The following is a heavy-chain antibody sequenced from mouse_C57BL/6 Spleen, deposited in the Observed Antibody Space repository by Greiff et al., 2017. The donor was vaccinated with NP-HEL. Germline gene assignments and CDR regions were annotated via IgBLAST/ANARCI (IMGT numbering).Heavy chain of an antibody. CDR1: GFTFSDYY. CDR2: INYDGSST. D-gene: IGHD2-5*01. CDR3: ARCPYSNYVHWYFDV. V-gene: IGHV5-16*01. Sequence: EAQVVESEGGLVQPGSSMKLSCTASGFTFSDYYMAWVRQVPEKGLEWVANINYDGSSTYYLDSLKSRFIISRDNAKNILYLQMSSLKSEDTATYYCARCPYSNYVHWYFDVWGTGTTVTVSS. J-gene: IGHJ1*03.